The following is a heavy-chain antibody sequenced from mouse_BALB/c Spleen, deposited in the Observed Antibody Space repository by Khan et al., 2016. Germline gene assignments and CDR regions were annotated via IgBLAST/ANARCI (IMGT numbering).Heavy chain of an antibody. Sequence: QMQLEESGAELAKPGASVKMSCKATGYTFTDYWMHWVKQRPGQGLEWIGYINPNTGYTEYNQKLKDKATLTEDKSSSTAYMQLSSLTSEDSAVYYCARWSYYYGSSYGWFAYWGQGTLVTVSA. D-gene: IGHD1-1*01. V-gene: IGHV1-7*01. J-gene: IGHJ3*01. CDR1: GYTFTDYW. CDR3: ARWSYYYGSSYGWFAY. CDR2: INPNTGYT.